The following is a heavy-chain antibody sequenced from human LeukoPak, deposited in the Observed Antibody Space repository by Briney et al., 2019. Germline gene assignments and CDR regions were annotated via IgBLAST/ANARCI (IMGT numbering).Heavy chain of an antibody. CDR1: GFTFSSYW. J-gene: IGHJ4*02. D-gene: IGHD4-17*01. Sequence: GGSLRLSCAASGFTFSSYWMGWVRQAPGKGLEWVANIKQDGSEKYYVDSVKGRFTISRDNAKNSLYLQMNSLRAEDTAVYYCARIDYGDYEGTYFDYWGQGTLVTVSS. V-gene: IGHV3-7*01. CDR3: ARIDYGDYEGTYFDY. CDR2: IKQDGSEK.